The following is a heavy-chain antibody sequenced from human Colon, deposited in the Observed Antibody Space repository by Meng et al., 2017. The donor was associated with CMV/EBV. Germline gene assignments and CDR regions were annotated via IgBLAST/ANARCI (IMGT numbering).Heavy chain of an antibody. CDR2: IHDSGST. V-gene: IGHV4-59*11. J-gene: IGHJ6*02. Sequence: SCTVSGDSLSPHYWSWTRQSPGKGLEWIGFIHDSGSTIYNPSLQRRVTISVDTSKNQFSLQLNSVTAADTAIYYCARGIGGRAPLDVWGQGTTVTVSS. CDR3: ARGIGGRAPLDV. CDR1: GDSLSPHY.